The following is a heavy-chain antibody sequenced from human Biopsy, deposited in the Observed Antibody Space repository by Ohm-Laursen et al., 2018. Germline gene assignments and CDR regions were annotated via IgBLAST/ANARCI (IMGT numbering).Heavy chain of an antibody. V-gene: IGHV4-59*02. CDR2: IYYSVMT. Sequence: GTLSLTCTVSGDSVTKYYWSWIRQPPGKGLEWIGHIYYSVMTNYNPSLQSRIPISVDTSRNQVSLTLSSVTAADTAVYYCARDSGILNYGNFKYYHYYGMDVWGQGTTVTVSS. CDR3: ARDSGILNYGNFKYYHYYGMDV. D-gene: IGHD4-11*01. J-gene: IGHJ6*02. CDR1: GDSVTKYY.